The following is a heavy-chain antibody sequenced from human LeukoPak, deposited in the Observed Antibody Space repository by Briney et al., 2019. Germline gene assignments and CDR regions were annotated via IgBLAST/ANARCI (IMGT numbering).Heavy chain of an antibody. CDR1: GGSIRGRNW. Sequence: GTLSLTCAVSGGSIRGRNWWSWAGRPQGKGLEWVSIIYSGGSTFYADSVKGRFTISRDNSKNTLYLQMNSLRAEDTAVYYCARGGSYLSAFDIWGQGTMVTVSS. CDR3: ARGGSYLSAFDI. V-gene: IGHV3-53*03. CDR2: IYSGGST. J-gene: IGHJ3*02. D-gene: IGHD1-26*01.